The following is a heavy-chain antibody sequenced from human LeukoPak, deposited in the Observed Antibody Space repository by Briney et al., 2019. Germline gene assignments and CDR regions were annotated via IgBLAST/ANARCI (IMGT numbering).Heavy chain of an antibody. J-gene: IGHJ6*03. Sequence: GGSLRLSCAASGVTFSSYEMNWVRQAPGKGREWVSYISSSGSTIYYADSVKGRFTISRDNAKNSLYVQMNSLRAEDTAVYYCARGVPGYCSGTSCYKDYYYMDVWGKGTTVTVSS. D-gene: IGHD2-2*02. V-gene: IGHV3-48*03. CDR1: GVTFSSYE. CDR3: ARGVPGYCSGTSCYKDYYYMDV. CDR2: ISSSGSTI.